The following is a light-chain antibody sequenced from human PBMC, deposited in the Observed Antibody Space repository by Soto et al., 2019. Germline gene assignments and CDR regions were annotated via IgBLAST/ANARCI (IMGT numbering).Light chain of an antibody. V-gene: IGLV1-40*01. Sequence: QSVLTQPPSVSGAPGQKVTISCTGSSSNIGAGSDVHWYQQLPGTAPKLLIYGNTNRPSGVPDRFAGSKSGTSASLAITGLQAEDESDYYCQSYDRCLLLAYVFGTGTVVTVL. CDR3: QSYDRCLLLAYV. CDR2: GNT. CDR1: SSNIGAGSD. J-gene: IGLJ1*01.